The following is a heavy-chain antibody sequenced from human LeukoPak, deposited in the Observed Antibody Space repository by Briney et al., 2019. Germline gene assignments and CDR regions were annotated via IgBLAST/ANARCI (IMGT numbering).Heavy chain of an antibody. CDR1: GGTFSSYA. CDR3: AREGLYYYGSGSYYKADAFDI. J-gene: IGHJ3*02. D-gene: IGHD3-10*01. CDR2: IIPIFGTA. V-gene: IGHV1-69*05. Sequence: ASVKVSCKASGGTFSSYAISWVRQAPGQGLEWMGGIIPIFGTANYAQKFQGRVTITTDESTSTAYMELSSLRSEDTAVYYCAREGLYYYGSGSYYKADAFDIWGQGTMVTVSS.